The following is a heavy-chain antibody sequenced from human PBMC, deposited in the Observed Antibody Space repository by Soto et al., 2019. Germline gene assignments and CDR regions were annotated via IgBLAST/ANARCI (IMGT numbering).Heavy chain of an antibody. V-gene: IGHV3-33*01. Sequence: SLRRSCAASGFTFRIYSMHWVRQSPGKGLEWVAVMWYDGTNKYYGESVKGRFTISRDNSENTLYLQMNSLRVEDTAVYYCARDANFGTKGGSFDIWGHGTLVTVSS. CDR2: MWYDGTNK. D-gene: IGHD3-3*01. J-gene: IGHJ3*02. CDR3: ARDANFGTKGGSFDI. CDR1: GFTFRIYS.